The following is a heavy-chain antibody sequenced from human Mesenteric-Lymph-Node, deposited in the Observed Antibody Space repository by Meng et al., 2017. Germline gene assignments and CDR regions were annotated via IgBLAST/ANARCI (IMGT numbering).Heavy chain of an antibody. CDR2: INPNDGYT. CDR3: ARGHDYGDSDL. CDR1: GYTFTAFY. Sequence: QGELVESGAGVKKPGASVKVSCKASGYTFTAFYIHWVRQAPGQGLEWMGRINPNDGYTNYAQRFQGRVTMSRDTSITTAYMDITSLRSDDTAVYFCARGHDYGDSDLWGQGTLVTVSS. J-gene: IGHJ5*02. V-gene: IGHV1-2*06. D-gene: IGHD4-17*01.